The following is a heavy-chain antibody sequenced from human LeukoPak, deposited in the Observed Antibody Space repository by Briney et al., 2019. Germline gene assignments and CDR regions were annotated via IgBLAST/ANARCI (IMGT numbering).Heavy chain of an antibody. V-gene: IGHV4-39*07. CDR3: ARTISGWQHRTLYYFDY. Sequence: MPSETLSLTCTVSGGSISSSSYYWGWIRQPPGKGLEWIGSIYYSGSTYYNPSLKSRVTISVDTSKNQFSLKLSSVTAADTAVYYCARTISGWQHRTLYYFDYWGQGTLVTVSS. CDR2: IYYSGST. CDR1: GGSISSSSYY. J-gene: IGHJ4*02. D-gene: IGHD6-19*01.